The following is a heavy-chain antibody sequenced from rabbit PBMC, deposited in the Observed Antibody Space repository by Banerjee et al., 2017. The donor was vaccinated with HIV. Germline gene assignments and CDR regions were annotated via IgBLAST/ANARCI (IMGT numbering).Heavy chain of an antibody. Sequence: QSLEESGGDLVKPEGSLTLTCTASGFSFSNKYVMCWVRQAPGKGLEWIACIDVSSSGSTYYASWAKGRFTVSKTSSTTVTLQMTSLTAADTATYFCARDLAGVIGWNFGLWGPGTLVTVS. CDR3: ARDLAGVIGWNFGL. V-gene: IGHV1S40*01. J-gene: IGHJ6*01. D-gene: IGHD4-1*01. CDR2: IDVSSSGST. CDR1: GFSFSNKYV.